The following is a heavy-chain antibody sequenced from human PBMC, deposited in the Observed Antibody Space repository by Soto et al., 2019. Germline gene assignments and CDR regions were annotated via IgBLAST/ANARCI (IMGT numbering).Heavy chain of an antibody. Sequence: KTSETLSLTCTVSGGSISSSSYYWGWSRQPPGKGLEWIGSIYYSGSTYYNPSLKSRATISVEKSKNQFSLKLSSVTAADTAVYYCARRVSDYWFDPWGQGTLVTVSS. CDR2: IYYSGST. D-gene: IGHD3-3*01. J-gene: IGHJ5*02. CDR3: ARRVSDYWFDP. CDR1: GGSISSSSYY. V-gene: IGHV4-39*01.